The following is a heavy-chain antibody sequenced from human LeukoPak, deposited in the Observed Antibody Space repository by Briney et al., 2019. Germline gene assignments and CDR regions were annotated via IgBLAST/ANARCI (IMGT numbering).Heavy chain of an antibody. CDR2: IDHSGST. V-gene: IGHV4-38-2*01. D-gene: IGHD2-2*01. J-gene: IGHJ4*02. CDR3: GRHGIGFVVVPAAIVGESDY. Sequence: PSETLSLTCAVSGYSVSSGYYWGWIRQPPGNGLEWSGSIDHSGSTYYNPSLKSRVTISVDTSKNQFSLNLSSVTAADTGVYYCGRHGIGFVVVPAAIVGESDYWGQGTLVTVSS. CDR1: GYSVSSGYY.